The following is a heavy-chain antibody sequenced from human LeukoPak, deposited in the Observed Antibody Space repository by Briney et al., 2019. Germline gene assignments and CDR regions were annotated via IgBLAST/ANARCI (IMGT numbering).Heavy chain of an antibody. J-gene: IGHJ4*02. CDR3: TSGRLAY. CDR1: GFTFSNYY. CDR2: INQDGSQK. Sequence: GGSLRLSCAASGFTFSNYYMTWVRQAPGKGLEWVANINQDGSQKYYVDSVKGRFTVSRDNPKNSLYLQINSLRADDTAVYYCTSGRLAYWGQGTLVTVSS. V-gene: IGHV3-7*01.